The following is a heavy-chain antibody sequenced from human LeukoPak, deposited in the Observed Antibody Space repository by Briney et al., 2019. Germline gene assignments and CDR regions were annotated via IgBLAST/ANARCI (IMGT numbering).Heavy chain of an antibody. V-gene: IGHV3-23*01. CDR3: KTAARPDYAMNWFDP. CDR1: GFTFSSYA. CDR2: ISGSGGST. D-gene: IGHD6-6*01. Sequence: PGGSLRLSCAASGFTFSSYAMSWVRQAPGKGLEWVSAISGSGGSTYYADSVKGRFTISRDNSKNTLYLQMNSLRAEDTAVYYCKTAARPDYAMNWFDPWGQGTLVTVSS. J-gene: IGHJ5*02.